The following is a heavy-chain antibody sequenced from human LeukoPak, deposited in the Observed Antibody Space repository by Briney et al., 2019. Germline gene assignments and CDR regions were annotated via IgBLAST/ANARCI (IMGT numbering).Heavy chain of an antibody. CDR3: AKDAGYCSGGSCSDPYYYYGMDV. CDR1: GFTFSSYA. D-gene: IGHD2-15*01. Sequence: GGSLRLSCAASGFTFSSYAMSWVRQAPGKGLEWVSAISGGGGSTYYADSVKGRFTISRDNSKNTLYLQMNSLRAEDTAVYYCAKDAGYCSGGSCSDPYYYYGMDVWGQGTTVTVSS. J-gene: IGHJ6*02. CDR2: ISGGGGST. V-gene: IGHV3-23*01.